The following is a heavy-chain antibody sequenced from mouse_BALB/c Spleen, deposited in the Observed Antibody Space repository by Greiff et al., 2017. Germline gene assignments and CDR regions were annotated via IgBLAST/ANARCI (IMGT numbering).Heavy chain of an antibody. Sequence: EVQLQQSGAELVKPGASVKLSCTASGFNIKDTYMHWVKQRPEQGLEWIGRIDPANGNTKYDPKFQGKATITADTSSNTAYPQLSSLTSEDTAVYYCARWKTSFYAMDYWGQGTSVTVSS. CDR1: GFNIKDTY. J-gene: IGHJ4*01. CDR2: IDPANGNT. CDR3: ARWKTSFYAMDY. V-gene: IGHV14-3*02.